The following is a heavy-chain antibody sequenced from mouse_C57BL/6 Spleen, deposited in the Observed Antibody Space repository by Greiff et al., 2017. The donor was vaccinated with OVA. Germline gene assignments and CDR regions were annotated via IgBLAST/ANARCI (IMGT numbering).Heavy chain of an antibody. V-gene: IGHV5-2*01. D-gene: IGHD1-1*01. Sequence: EVKLMESGGGLVQPGESLKLSCESNEYEFPSHDMSWVRKTPEKRLELVAAINSDGGSTYYPDTMERRFIISRDNTKKTLYLQMSSLRSEDTALYYCARRGYYGSSYYYAMDYWGQGTSVTVSS. J-gene: IGHJ4*01. CDR3: ARRGYYGSSYYYAMDY. CDR1: EYEFPSHD. CDR2: INSDGGST.